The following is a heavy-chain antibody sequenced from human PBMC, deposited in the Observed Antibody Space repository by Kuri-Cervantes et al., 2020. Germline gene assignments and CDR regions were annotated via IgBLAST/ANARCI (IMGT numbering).Heavy chain of an antibody. CDR2: IKQDGSEK. D-gene: IGHD4-17*01. CDR1: GFTFSSYW. Sequence: GESLKISCAASGFTFSSYWMSWVRQAPGKGLEWVANIKQDGSEKYYVDSVKGRFTISRDNAKNSLYLQMNSLRAEDTAVYYCARAHSYGDYGTNWFDPWGQGTLVTVSS. CDR3: ARAHSYGDYGTNWFDP. V-gene: IGHV3-7*03. J-gene: IGHJ5*02.